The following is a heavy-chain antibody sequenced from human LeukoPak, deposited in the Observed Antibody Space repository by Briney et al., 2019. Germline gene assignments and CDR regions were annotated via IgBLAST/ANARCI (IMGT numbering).Heavy chain of an antibody. J-gene: IGHJ4*02. CDR2: TTQSGESS. CDR3: ARESGGDWGYFDD. Sequence: GGSLRLSCVASGFTFSNKAMSLVRQAPGMGLEWVTSTTQSGESSGYADSVKGRFTISRDNSKNTLFLQMDSLRVEDTAIYYCARESGGDWGYFDDWGQGTLVTVSS. D-gene: IGHD2-21*02. CDR1: GFTFSNKA. V-gene: IGHV3-23*01.